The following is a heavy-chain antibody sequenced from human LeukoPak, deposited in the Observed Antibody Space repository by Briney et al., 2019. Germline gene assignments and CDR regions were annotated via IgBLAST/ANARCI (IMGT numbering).Heavy chain of an antibody. CDR2: ISSSGSTI. Sequence: LRLSCAASGFTFSDYYMSWIRQAPGKGVEWVSYISSSGSTIYYADSVKPPFTISTDNANNSLYLQMNSLRAEDTAVYYCARDNRGATSLDYWGQGTLVTVSS. CDR1: GFTFSDYY. CDR3: ARDNRGATSLDY. J-gene: IGHJ4*02. V-gene: IGHV3-11*04. D-gene: IGHD7-27*01.